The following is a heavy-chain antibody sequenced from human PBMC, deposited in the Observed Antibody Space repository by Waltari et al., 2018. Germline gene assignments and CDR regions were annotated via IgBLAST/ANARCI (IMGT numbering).Heavy chain of an antibody. Sequence: EVQLVESGGGVVRPGFTFDDYGMSWVRQAPGKGLELVSGINWNGGSTGYADSVKGRFTISRDNAKNSLYLQMNSLRAEDTALYYCARSQTVTNDPFDYWGQGTLVTVSS. CDR3: ARSQTVTNDPFDY. D-gene: IGHD4-17*01. CDR1: FTFDDYG. J-gene: IGHJ4*02. CDR2: INWNGGST. V-gene: IGHV3-20*03.